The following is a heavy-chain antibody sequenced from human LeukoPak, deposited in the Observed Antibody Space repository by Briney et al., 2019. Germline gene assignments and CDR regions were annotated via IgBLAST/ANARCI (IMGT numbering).Heavy chain of an antibody. V-gene: IGHV1-46*01. J-gene: IGHJ4*02. CDR1: GYTFTSYY. D-gene: IGHD2-15*01. CDR2: INPSGGST. CDR3: ARAPVFGKVVVVAATDY. Sequence: ASVKVSCKASGYTFTSYYMHWVRQAPGQGLEWMGIINPSGGSTNYAQRGRVTMTTDTSTSTAYMELRSLRSDDTAVYYCARAPVFGKVVVVAATDYWGQGTLVTVSS.